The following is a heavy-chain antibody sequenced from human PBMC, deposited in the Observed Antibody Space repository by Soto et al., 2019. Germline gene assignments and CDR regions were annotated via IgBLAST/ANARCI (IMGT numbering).Heavy chain of an antibody. J-gene: IGHJ5*01. CDR3: ARGRYCLTGRCFPNWFDS. V-gene: IGHV4-30-4*01. D-gene: IGHD2-15*01. Sequence: SETLSLTCSVSGDSISTVDYFWAWIRQPPGQALEYIGYIYKSTTTYYNPSFESRVAISLDTSKSQFSLTVTSVTAADTAVYFCARGRYCLTGRCFPNWFDSWGQGTHVTVSS. CDR1: GDSISTVDYF. CDR2: IYKSTTT.